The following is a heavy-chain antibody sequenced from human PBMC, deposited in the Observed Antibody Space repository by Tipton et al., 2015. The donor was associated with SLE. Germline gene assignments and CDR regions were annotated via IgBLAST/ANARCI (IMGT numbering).Heavy chain of an antibody. V-gene: IGHV4-34*01. D-gene: IGHD3-10*01. CDR2: INHSGST. Sequence: TLSLTCTVYTGSFSGYYWSWIRQPPGKGLEWIGEINHSGSTNYNPSLKSRVTISVDTSKNQFSLKLGSVTAADTAMYYCARGPGIERNYYYYYYMDVWGKGTTVTVSS. J-gene: IGHJ6*03. CDR3: ARGPGIERNYYYYYYMDV. CDR1: TGSFSGYY.